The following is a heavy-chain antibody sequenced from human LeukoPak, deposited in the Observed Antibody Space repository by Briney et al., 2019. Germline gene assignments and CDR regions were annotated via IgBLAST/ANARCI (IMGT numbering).Heavy chain of an antibody. J-gene: IGHJ4*02. CDR1: GFTFSSYG. CDR2: IWYDGSNK. D-gene: IGHD1-1*01. Sequence: GGSLRLSCAASGFTFSSYGMHWVRHAPGKGLEWGAVIWYDGSNKYYPDSVKGRFTISRDDSKNTLYLQMDSLRAEDAAVYYCARDSGPLDSWGQGALVTVSS. V-gene: IGHV3-33*01. CDR3: ARDSGPLDS.